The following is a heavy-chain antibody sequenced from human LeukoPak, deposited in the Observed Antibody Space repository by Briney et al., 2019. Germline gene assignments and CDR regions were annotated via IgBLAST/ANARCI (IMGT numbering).Heavy chain of an antibody. D-gene: IGHD3-10*01. Sequence: GGSLRLSCAASGFTFSSYSMNWVRQAPGKGLEWVSYISSSSSTIYYTDSVKGRFTISRDNAKNSLYLQMNSLRAEDTAVYYGAREWGYYGSGSSFDYWGQGTLVTVSS. J-gene: IGHJ4*02. CDR2: ISSSSSTI. V-gene: IGHV3-48*01. CDR1: GFTFSSYS. CDR3: AREWGYYGSGSSFDY.